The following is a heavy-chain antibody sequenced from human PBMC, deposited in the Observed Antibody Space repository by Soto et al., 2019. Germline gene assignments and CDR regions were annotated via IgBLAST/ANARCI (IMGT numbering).Heavy chain of an antibody. CDR2: IYYSGST. V-gene: IGHV4-59*08. CDR1: GGSISSYY. J-gene: IGHJ3*02. Sequence: QVQLQESGPGLVKPSETLSLTCTVSGGSISSYYWSWIRQPPGKGLEWIGYIYYSGSTNYNPSLKRRVTISVDMSKNQFSLKLSSVTAADPAVYFCARQWGTDAFDIWGQGTMVTVSS. D-gene: IGHD1-1*01. CDR3: ARQWGTDAFDI.